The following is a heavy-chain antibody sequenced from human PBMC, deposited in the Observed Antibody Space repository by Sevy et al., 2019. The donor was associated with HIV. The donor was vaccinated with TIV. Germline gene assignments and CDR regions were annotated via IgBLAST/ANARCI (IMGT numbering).Heavy chain of an antibody. CDR2: ISGSGGST. D-gene: IGHD2-15*01. CDR1: VFTFSSYA. J-gene: IGHJ4*02. Sequence: GGSLRLSCAASVFTFSSYAMSWVRQAPGKGLEWVSAISGSGGSTYYADSVKGRFTISRDNSKNTLYLQMNSLRAEDTAVYYCAKGRGRRGYCSGGSCATNDYWGQGTLVTVSS. CDR3: AKGRGRRGYCSGGSCATNDY. V-gene: IGHV3-23*01.